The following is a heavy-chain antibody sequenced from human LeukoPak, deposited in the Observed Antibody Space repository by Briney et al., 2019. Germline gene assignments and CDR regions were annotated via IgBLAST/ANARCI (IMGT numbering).Heavy chain of an antibody. CDR2: ITGSSSTV. CDR1: GFTFSSYS. CDR3: AIEGGYGTDAFDI. V-gene: IGHV3-48*01. Sequence: PGGSLRLSCAASGFTFSSYSMTWVRQAPGKGLEWISYITGSSSTVFYAGSVKGRFIISRDNAKNSLYLQMNSLRADDTAVYYCAIEGGYGTDAFDIWGQGTMVTVSS. J-gene: IGHJ3*02. D-gene: IGHD5-12*01.